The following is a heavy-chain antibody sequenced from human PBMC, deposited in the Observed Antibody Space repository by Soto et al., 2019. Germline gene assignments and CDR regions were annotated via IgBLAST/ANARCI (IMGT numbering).Heavy chain of an antibody. CDR3: ARERGGDTSDYYYYYMDV. Sequence: QVQLVQSGAEVKKPGASVKVSCKASGYTFTSYAMHWVRQAPGQRLEWMGWINAGNGNTKYSQKFQGRVTITSDTSASTAYMEMSSLRSEDTAEYYCARERGGDTSDYYYYYMDVWGKGTTVTVSS. V-gene: IGHV1-3*01. CDR1: GYTFTSYA. CDR2: INAGNGNT. D-gene: IGHD3-16*01. J-gene: IGHJ6*03.